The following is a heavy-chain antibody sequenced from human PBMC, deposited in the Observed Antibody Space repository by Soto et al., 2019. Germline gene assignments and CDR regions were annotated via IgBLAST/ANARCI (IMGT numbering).Heavy chain of an antibody. Sequence: EVQLVESGGGLVQPGGSLKLSCAASGFIFSASALHWVRQASGKGLEWVGRIRRKANNYATTYAASVEGRFSISRDDSNNTAYLQMNSLKTEDTAIYYCTRGTVVWSGYPRYYLDYWGQGTLVTVSS. D-gene: IGHD3-3*01. CDR1: GFIFSASA. V-gene: IGHV3-73*02. CDR2: IRRKANNYAT. J-gene: IGHJ4*02. CDR3: TRGTVVWSGYPRYYLDY.